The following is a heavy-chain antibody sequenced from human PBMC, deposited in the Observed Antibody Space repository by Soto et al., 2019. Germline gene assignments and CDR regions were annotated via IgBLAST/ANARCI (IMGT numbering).Heavy chain of an antibody. J-gene: IGHJ4*02. CDR2: IWYDGSNT. CDR3: ARGIDYGDYAIDY. V-gene: IGHV3-33*01. CDR1: GFTFSNSG. Sequence: PGGSLRLSCAASGFTFSNSGMHWVRQAPGKGLEWVAVIWYDGSNTFYADSVKGRFTISRDNSKNTLYLEMNSLRAEDTAVYYCARGIDYGDYAIDYWGQGTLVTAPQ. D-gene: IGHD4-17*01.